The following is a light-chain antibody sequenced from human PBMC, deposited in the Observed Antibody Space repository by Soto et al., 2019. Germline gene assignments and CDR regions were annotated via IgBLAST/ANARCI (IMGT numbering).Light chain of an antibody. V-gene: IGKV3-20*01. CDR2: GAS. CDR1: QSITNSY. CDR3: QQYGSSPRT. Sequence: EIVSTQSPDTLSLSPGERATLSCRASQSITNSYLAWYQQKPGQAPRLPIYGASSRATGIPDRFSGSGSGTDFTLTINRLEPEDCAVYYCQQYGSSPRTFGQGTKV. J-gene: IGKJ1*01.